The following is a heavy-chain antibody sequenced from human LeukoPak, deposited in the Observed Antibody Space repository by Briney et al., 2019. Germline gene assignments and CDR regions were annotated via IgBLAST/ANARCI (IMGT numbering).Heavy chain of an antibody. CDR1: AGTFSSYA. J-gene: IGHJ4*02. CDR3: ARGGLYCSSTSCYVFDY. Sequence: ASVKVSCKASAGTFSSYAISWVRQAPGQGLEWMGGIIPIFGTANYAQKFQGRVAITADESTSTAYMELSSLRSEDTAVYYCARGGLYCSSTSCYVFDYWGQGTLVTVSS. V-gene: IGHV1-69*01. CDR2: IIPIFGTA. D-gene: IGHD2-2*01.